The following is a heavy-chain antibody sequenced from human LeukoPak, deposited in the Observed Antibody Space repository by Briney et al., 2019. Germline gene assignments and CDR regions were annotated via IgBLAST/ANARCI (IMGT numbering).Heavy chain of an antibody. CDR3: ARSRWFGELSGNYFDY. CDR1: GYTFTSYW. CDR2: IDPRDSDT. D-gene: IGHD3-10*01. V-gene: IGHV5-51*01. J-gene: IGHJ4*02. Sequence: GESLKISCKGSGYTFTSYWIGWVRQMPGKGLEWMGIIDPRDSDTRYSPSFQGQVVISADKSINTAYLQWSSLKAPASAMYYCARSRWFGELSGNYFDYWGPGTLVTVSS.